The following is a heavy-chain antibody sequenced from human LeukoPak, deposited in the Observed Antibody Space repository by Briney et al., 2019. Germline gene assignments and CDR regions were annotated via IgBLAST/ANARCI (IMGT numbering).Heavy chain of an antibody. D-gene: IGHD6-6*01. CDR1: GYSFTAYY. V-gene: IGHV1-2*02. CDR2: INPNSGGT. J-gene: IGHJ4*02. CDR3: ASALYSNSGFDY. Sequence: ASVKVSCKASGYSFTAYYIHWVRQAPAQGPEWMGWINPNSGGTKYAQRFQGRVTMTRDTSISTVYIEVSRLTSDDTAVYYCASALYSNSGFDYWGQGTLVTVSS.